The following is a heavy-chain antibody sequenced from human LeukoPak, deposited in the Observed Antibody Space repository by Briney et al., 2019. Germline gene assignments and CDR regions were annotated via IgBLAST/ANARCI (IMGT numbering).Heavy chain of an antibody. CDR2: INPNSGGT. V-gene: IGHV1-2*02. D-gene: IGHD2-15*01. Sequence: ASVKVSCEASGYTFTNYYIHWVRQAPGQGLEWMGWINPNSGGTNYAQKFQGRVTMTRDTSISTAYMELSRLRSDDTAAYYCARDGGSYDLLLLRRSYYMDVWGKGTTVTISS. CDR3: ARDGGSYDLLLLRRSYYMDV. CDR1: GYTFTNYY. J-gene: IGHJ6*03.